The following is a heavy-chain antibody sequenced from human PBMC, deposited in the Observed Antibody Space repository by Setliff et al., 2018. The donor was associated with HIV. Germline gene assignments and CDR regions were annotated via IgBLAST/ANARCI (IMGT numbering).Heavy chain of an antibody. D-gene: IGHD4-17*01. J-gene: IGHJ4*02. V-gene: IGHV1-69*13. CDR3: ARERNYGVNRPFDY. Sequence: SVKVSCKASGGSFSSYAISWVRQAPGQGLEWMGRIIPMFGTTNYAQKFQGRVTITADESTTTAYMELSSLRSEDTAVYYCARERNYGVNRPFDYWGQGTLVTVSS. CDR1: GGSFSSYA. CDR2: IIPMFGTT.